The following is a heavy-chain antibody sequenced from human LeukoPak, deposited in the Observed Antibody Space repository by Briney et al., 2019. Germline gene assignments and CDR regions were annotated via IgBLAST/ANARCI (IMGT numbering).Heavy chain of an antibody. D-gene: IGHD3-10*01. V-gene: IGHV3-9*01. J-gene: IGHJ4*02. CDR1: GFTFDDYA. CDR2: ISWNSGSI. CDR3: AKIYYYGSGSYFDY. Sequence: GGSLRLSCAASGFTFDDYAMHWVRQAPGKGLEWVSGISWNSGSIGYADSVKGRFTISRDNAKNSLYLQMNNLGAEDTALYYCAKIYYYGSGSYFDYWGQGTLVTVSS.